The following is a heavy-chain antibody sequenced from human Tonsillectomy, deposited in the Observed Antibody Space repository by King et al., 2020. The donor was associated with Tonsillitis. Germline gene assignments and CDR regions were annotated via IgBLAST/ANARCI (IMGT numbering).Heavy chain of an antibody. V-gene: IGHV3-72*01. Sequence: DVQLVESGGGLVQPGGSLRLSCAASGFTFSDHFMDLVRQAPGKGLEWVGRSRNKANSYTTDYVASVKGRFNISRDDSKNSVYLQLDSLKTVDTAVCYCAPNDYGESFYIWGQGTMVTVSS. CDR1: GFTFSDHF. CDR2: SRNKANSYTT. CDR3: APNDYGESFYI. D-gene: IGHD4-17*01. J-gene: IGHJ3*02.